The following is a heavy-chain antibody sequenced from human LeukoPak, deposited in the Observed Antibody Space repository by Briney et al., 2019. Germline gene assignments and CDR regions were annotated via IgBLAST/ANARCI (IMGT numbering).Heavy chain of an antibody. CDR3: ARGTTVTTYGDAFDI. D-gene: IGHD4-17*01. V-gene: IGHV1-46*01. CDR2: INPSGGST. J-gene: IGHJ3*02. Sequence: ASVKVSCKASGYTFIDYYMHWVRQAPGQGLEWMGIINPSGGSTSYAQKFQGRVTMTRDMSTSTVYMELSSLRSEDTAVYYCARGTTVTTYGDAFDIWGQGTMVTVSS. CDR1: GYTFIDYY.